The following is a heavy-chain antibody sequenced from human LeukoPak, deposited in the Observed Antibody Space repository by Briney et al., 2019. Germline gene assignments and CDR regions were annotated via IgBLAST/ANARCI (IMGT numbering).Heavy chain of an antibody. V-gene: IGHV4-34*01. CDR1: GGSFSGYY. Sequence: PSETLSLTCAVYGGSFSGYYWSWIRQPPGKGLEWIGEINHGRSTNYNPSLKSRVTISVDRSKNQFSLKLISVTAADTAVYYCARGQGFVRTSHYSSSWFDPWGQGTLVSVSS. J-gene: IGHJ5*02. CDR2: INHGRST. CDR3: ARGQGFVRTSHYSSSWFDP. D-gene: IGHD6-13*01.